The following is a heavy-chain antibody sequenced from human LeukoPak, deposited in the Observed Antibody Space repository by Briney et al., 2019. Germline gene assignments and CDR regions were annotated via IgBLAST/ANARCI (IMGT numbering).Heavy chain of an antibody. Sequence: SVKVSCKASGGTFSNYAISWVRQAPGQGLEWMGGIIPIFGTANYAQKFRGRVTITADKSTRTAYMELSSLRSEDTAVYYCARDLGSSSWYLDYWGQGTLVTVSS. J-gene: IGHJ4*02. CDR3: ARDLGSSSWYLDY. V-gene: IGHV1-69*06. CDR2: IIPIFGTA. D-gene: IGHD6-13*01. CDR1: GGTFSNYA.